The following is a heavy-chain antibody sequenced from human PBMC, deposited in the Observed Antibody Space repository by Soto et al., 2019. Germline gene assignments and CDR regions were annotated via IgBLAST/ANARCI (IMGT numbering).Heavy chain of an antibody. CDR2: IYYSGST. J-gene: IGHJ6*02. CDR1: GGSISSGGYY. Sequence: QVQLQESGPGLVKPSQTLSLTCTVSGGSISSGGYYWSWIRQHPGKGLEWIGYIYYSGSTYYNPSLKSRVTISGDTSKNQCPLKLSSVTAADTAVYYCARDPYSSGYSRGMDVWGQGTTVTVSS. V-gene: IGHV4-31*03. CDR3: ARDPYSSGYSRGMDV. D-gene: IGHD3-22*01.